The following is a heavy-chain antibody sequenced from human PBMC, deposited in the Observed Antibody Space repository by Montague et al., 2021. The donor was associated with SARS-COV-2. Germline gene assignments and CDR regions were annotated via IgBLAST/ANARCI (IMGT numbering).Heavy chain of an antibody. CDR3: ARDPRYSLSWSFDY. D-gene: IGHD6-13*01. J-gene: IGHJ4*02. V-gene: IGHV6-1*01. Sequence: CAISGDSVSSNTAAWNWIRQSPSRGLEWLGRTNYRFRGNFNNEEPVKSRMTISQDTSKNQFSLQFSPVTPEDRAVYYCARDPRYSLSWSFDYWGQGTLVTVSS. CDR2: TNYRFRGNF. CDR1: GDSVSSNTAA.